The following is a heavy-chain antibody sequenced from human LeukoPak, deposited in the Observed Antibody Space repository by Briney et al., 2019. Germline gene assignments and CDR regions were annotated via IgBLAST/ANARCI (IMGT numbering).Heavy chain of an antibody. V-gene: IGHV4-34*01. Sequence: SETLSLTCAFYGGSFSGYSLTWIRQPPGKGLEWIGEINHSGINHFNPSLKSRVTISADTSKKQVFLNLSAVTAADTAVYYCARRRYYDSSGYANAFDIWGQGTMVTVSS. CDR1: GGSFSGYS. CDR2: INHSGIN. D-gene: IGHD3-22*01. J-gene: IGHJ3*02. CDR3: ARRRYYDSSGYANAFDI.